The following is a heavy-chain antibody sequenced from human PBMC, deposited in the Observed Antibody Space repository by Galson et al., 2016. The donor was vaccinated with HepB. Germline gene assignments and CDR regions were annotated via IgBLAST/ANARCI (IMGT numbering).Heavy chain of an antibody. D-gene: IGHD2-2*01. Sequence: SLRLSCAASGFTFTTYAMHWVRQAPGKGLEWVAVISFDGTHKYYADSVNGRFSVSRDNSKNTLFLQMSSLRAEDTALYYCARKRGMSAPIGKYLDYWGQGTLVTVSS. CDR1: GFTFTTYA. CDR3: ARKRGMSAPIGKYLDY. CDR2: ISFDGTHK. V-gene: IGHV3-30*04. J-gene: IGHJ4*02.